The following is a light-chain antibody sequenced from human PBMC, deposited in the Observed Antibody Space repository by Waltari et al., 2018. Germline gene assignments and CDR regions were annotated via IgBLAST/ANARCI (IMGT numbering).Light chain of an antibody. CDR2: DVS. CDR1: SSDVGGYNY. V-gene: IGLV2-14*03. J-gene: IGLJ1*01. CDR3: SSYTSSYTYV. Sequence: QSALTQPASVSGSPGQSITISCTGTSSDVGGYNYVSWYQQHPGKAPKFMIYDVSNRPSGVSNRFSGSKSCNTASLTISWLQAEDEADYYCSSYTSSYTYVFGTGTKVTVL.